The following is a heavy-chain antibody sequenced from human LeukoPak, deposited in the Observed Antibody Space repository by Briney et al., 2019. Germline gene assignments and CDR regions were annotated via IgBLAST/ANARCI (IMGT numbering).Heavy chain of an antibody. CDR2: IAADGGVK. Sequence: PGRSLRLSCVTSTFTFNNHGMHWVRQAPGKGLEWVAVIAADGGVKHYTYSVKGRFVLTRDDSKNTVYLEMNNVKVEDTAVYYCAREATWGQWDFDHWGQGAPVIVSS. CDR1: TFTFNNHG. D-gene: IGHD1-26*01. CDR3: AREATWGQWDFDH. J-gene: IGHJ4*02. V-gene: IGHV3-30*03.